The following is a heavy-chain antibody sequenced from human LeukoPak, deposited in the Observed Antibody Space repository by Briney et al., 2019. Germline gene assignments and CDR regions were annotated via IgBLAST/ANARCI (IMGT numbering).Heavy chain of an antibody. CDR3: AKEGGGSYLDY. CDR1: GFSFSSYS. Sequence: GGSLRLSCAASGFSFSSYSMNWVRQAPGKRLEWISYIESNGRTTYYADSVKGRFTISRDNGKNSLYLQVSSLRAEDTAVYYCAKEGGGSYLDYWGQGILVTVSS. D-gene: IGHD1-26*01. V-gene: IGHV3-48*01. J-gene: IGHJ4*02. CDR2: IESNGRTT.